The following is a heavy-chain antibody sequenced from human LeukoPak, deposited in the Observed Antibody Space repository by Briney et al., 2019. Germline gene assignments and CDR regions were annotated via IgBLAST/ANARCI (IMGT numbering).Heavy chain of an antibody. D-gene: IGHD6-13*01. CDR1: GFTFDDYG. CDR2: INWNGGMT. Sequence: PGGSLRLSCAASGFTFDDYGMSWVRQGPGKGLEWVSGINWNGGMTAYADSVKGRFTISRDNAKNSLYLQMNSLRAEDTAVYYCARGQPDDAFDIWGQGTMVTVSS. V-gene: IGHV3-20*04. CDR3: ARGQPDDAFDI. J-gene: IGHJ3*02.